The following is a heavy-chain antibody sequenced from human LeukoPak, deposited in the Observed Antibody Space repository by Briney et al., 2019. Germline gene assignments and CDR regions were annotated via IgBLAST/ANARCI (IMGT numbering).Heavy chain of an antibody. V-gene: IGHV1-3*01. D-gene: IGHD2-15*01. J-gene: IGHJ6*02. CDR2: INAGNGNT. CDR1: GYTFTSYA. CDR3: ARVGQYCSGGSCYINGMDV. Sequence: ASVKVSCKSSGYTFTSYAMHWVRQAPGQRLEWMGWINAGNGNTKYSQKFQGRVTITRDTSASTAYMELSSLRSEDAAVYYCARVGQYCSGGSCYINGMDVWGQGTTVTVSS.